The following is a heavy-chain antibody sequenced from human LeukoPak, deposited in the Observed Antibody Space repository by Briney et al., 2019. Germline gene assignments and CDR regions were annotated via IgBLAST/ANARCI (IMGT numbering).Heavy chain of an antibody. D-gene: IGHD3-16*01. CDR1: GDSVSSNSAA. CDR3: ARVTSGSYGRLGY. V-gene: IGHV6-1*01. CDR2: TYYRSKWYN. Sequence: SQTLSLTCAISGDSVSSNSAAWNWIRQSPSRGLEWLGRTYYRSKWYNDYAVSVKGRITINPDTSKNQFSLKLSSVTAADTAVYYCARVTSGSYGRLGYWGQGTLVTVSS. J-gene: IGHJ4*02.